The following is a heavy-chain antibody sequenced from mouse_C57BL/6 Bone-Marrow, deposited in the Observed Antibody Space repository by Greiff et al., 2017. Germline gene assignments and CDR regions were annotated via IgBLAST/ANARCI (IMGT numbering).Heavy chain of an antibody. D-gene: IGHD4-1*01. CDR2: ISGGGGNT. CDR1: GFTFSSYT. Sequence: EVKLVESGGGLVKPGGSLKLSCAASGFTFSSYTMSWVRQTPEKRLEWVATISGGGGNTYYPDSVKGRFTISRDNAKNTLYLPMSSLRSEDTALYDSARQLGRRGNYFDYWGQGTTLTVSS. CDR3: ARQLGRRGNYFDY. J-gene: IGHJ2*01. V-gene: IGHV5-9*01.